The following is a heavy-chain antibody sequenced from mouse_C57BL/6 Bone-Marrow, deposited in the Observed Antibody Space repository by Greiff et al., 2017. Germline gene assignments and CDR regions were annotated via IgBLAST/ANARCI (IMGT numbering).Heavy chain of an antibody. CDR1: GFTFSDYG. CDR3: ARDSVNAMDY. J-gene: IGHJ4*01. Sequence: EVHLVESGGGLVKPGGSLKLSCAASGFTFSDYGMHWVRQAPEKGLEWVAYISSGSSTIYYADTVKGRSTISRDNAKNTLFLQMTSLRSEDTAMYYCARDSVNAMDYWGQGTSVTVSS. D-gene: IGHD2-12*01. V-gene: IGHV5-17*01. CDR2: ISSGSSTI.